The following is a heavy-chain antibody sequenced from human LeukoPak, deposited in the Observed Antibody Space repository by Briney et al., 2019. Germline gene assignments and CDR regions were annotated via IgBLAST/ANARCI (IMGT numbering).Heavy chain of an antibody. CDR3: ARGQSNWSGYLLGFQH. Sequence: PSETLSLTCTVSGGSISSYYWSWIRQPPGKGLEWIGDVYYSGSANYNPSLKSRVTISVDTSKNQFSLKLSTVTAADAAVYYYARGQSNWSGYLLGFQHWGQGTLVTVSS. V-gene: IGHV4-59*01. J-gene: IGHJ1*01. CDR2: VYYSGSA. CDR1: GGSISSYY. D-gene: IGHD3-3*01.